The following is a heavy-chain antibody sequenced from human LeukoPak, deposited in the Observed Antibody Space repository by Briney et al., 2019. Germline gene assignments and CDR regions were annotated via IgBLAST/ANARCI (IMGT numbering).Heavy chain of an antibody. CDR3: ARFKVGASAFDY. CDR2: INHSGST. D-gene: IGHD1-26*01. CDR1: GGSFSGYY. V-gene: IGHV4-34*01. Sequence: PSETLSLTCAVYGGSFSGYYWSWIRRPPGKGLEWIGEINHSGSTSYNPSLKSRVTISVDTSKNQFSLKLSSVTAADTAVYYCARFKVGASAFDYWGQGTLVTVSS. J-gene: IGHJ4*02.